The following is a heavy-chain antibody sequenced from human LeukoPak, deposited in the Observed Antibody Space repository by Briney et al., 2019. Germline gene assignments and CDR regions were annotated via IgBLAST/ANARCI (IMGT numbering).Heavy chain of an antibody. V-gene: IGHV3-30*18. CDR1: GFTFSSYE. CDR2: ISYDGSNK. CDR3: AKDHATKAPCLPDY. Sequence: GGSLRLSCAASGFTFSSYEMNWVRQAPGKGLEWVAVISYDGSNKYYADSVKGRFTISRDNSKNTLYLQMNSLRAEDTAVYYCAKDHATKAPCLPDYWGQGTLVTVSS. J-gene: IGHJ4*02. D-gene: IGHD5-24*01.